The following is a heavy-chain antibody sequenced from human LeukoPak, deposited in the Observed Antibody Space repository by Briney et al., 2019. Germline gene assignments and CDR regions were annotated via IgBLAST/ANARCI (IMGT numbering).Heavy chain of an antibody. CDR1: GYTVISFG. D-gene: IGHD3-22*01. J-gene: IGHJ3*02. CDR2: ISGYTGNT. V-gene: IGHV1-18*01. Sequence: GVLVKVSCKASGYTVISFGFSWVRQATGQGPEWMGWISGYTGNTNYAQRFQGRVTLTTDTSTSSAYMELSSLRSEDTAVYYCARPTMIVGHAFDIWGQGTMVTVSS. CDR3: ARPTMIVGHAFDI.